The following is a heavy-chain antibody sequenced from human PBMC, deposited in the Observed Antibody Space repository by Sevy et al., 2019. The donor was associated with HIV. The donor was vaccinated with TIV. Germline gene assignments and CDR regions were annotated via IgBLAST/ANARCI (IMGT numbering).Heavy chain of an antibody. CDR2: IIPILGIA. CDR1: GGTFSSYA. V-gene: IGHV1-69*04. D-gene: IGHD2-2*01. Sequence: ASVKVSCKASGGTFSSYAISWVRQVPGQGLEWMGRIIPILGIANYAQKFQGRVTITADKSTSTAYMELSSLRSEDTAVYYCAREEPDIVVVPAAGTYGMDVWGQGTTVTVSS. CDR3: AREEPDIVVVPAAGTYGMDV. J-gene: IGHJ6*02.